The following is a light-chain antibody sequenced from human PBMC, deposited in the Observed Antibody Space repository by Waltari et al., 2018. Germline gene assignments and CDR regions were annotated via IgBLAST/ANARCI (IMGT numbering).Light chain of an antibody. Sequence: QSALTQPPSASGSPGQSVPISCTGTSSDVGGFDYVSWYQQHPGKVPRLMIYEVSKRPSGVPDRFSGSKSGNTASLTGSGLQVEDEADYYCSSFAGSSQMLFGGGTKLTVL. J-gene: IGLJ2*01. CDR2: EVS. CDR3: SSFAGSSQML. CDR1: SSDVGGFDY. V-gene: IGLV2-8*01.